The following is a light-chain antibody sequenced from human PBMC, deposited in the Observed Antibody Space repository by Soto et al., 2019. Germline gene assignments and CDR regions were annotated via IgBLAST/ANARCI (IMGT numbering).Light chain of an antibody. CDR3: QQYGRSPFT. J-gene: IGKJ3*01. V-gene: IGKV3-20*01. CDR2: GAS. CDR1: LSVSSNN. Sequence: GTLSLSPGERATLSCRASLSVSSNNLAWYQQRPGQAPRVVIYGASTRATGIPERFSGSGSGTDFTLTISRLEPEDFAVYYCQQYGRSPFTFGPGTKVDIK.